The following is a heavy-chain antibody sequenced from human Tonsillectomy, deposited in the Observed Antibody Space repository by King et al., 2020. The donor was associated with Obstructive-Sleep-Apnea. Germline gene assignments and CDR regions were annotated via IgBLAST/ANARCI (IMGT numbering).Heavy chain of an antibody. CDR2: TSFDGNNK. CDR3: ARGSYFDVWSGNYTDYYYFGMDV. CDR1: GITFSVYA. D-gene: IGHD3-3*01. V-gene: IGHV3-30*04. Sequence: VQLVESGGGVVQPGRSLRLSCAASGITFSVYAMHWVRQAPGKGLEWVAVTSFDGNNKYYADSVKGRFTISRDNSKNTLYLHMSSLRAEDTAVYYCARGSYFDVWSGNYTDYYYFGMDVWGQGTTVTVSS. J-gene: IGHJ6*02.